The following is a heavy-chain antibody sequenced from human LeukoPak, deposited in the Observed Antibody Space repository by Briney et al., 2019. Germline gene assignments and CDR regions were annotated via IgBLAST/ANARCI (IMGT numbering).Heavy chain of an antibody. CDR2: IYYSGST. V-gene: IGHV4-39*01. CDR3: ARGYCSSTSCQKDHDAFDI. J-gene: IGHJ3*02. Sequence: SETLSLTCTVSGGSISSSSYYWGWIRQPPGKGLEWIGSIYYSGSTYYNPSLKSRVTISVDTSKNQFSLKLSSVTAADTAVYYCARGYCSSTSCQKDHDAFDIWGQGTMVTVSS. CDR1: GGSISSSSYY. D-gene: IGHD2-2*01.